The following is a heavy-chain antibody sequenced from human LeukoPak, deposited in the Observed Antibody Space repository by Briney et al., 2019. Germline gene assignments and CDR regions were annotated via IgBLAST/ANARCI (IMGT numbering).Heavy chain of an antibody. CDR1: GDSISNTHYY. Sequence: SETLSLTCIVSGDSISNTHYYWGWIRQPPGKGLEWIASIYYSGSTYDNPSLKSRVTISVDTSKNQFSLKLSSVTATDTAIYYCARGVGSRYYYNRYYFDSWGQGTLVTVSS. CDR2: IYYSGST. CDR3: ARGVGSRYYYNRYYFDS. J-gene: IGHJ4*02. D-gene: IGHD3-22*01. V-gene: IGHV4-39*07.